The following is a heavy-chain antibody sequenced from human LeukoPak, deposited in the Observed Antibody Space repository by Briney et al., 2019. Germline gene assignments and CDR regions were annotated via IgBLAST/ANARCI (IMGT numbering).Heavy chain of an antibody. V-gene: IGHV3-23*01. CDR3: AQDLAWGAFDH. CDR1: GFTFSSYA. CDR2: ISPSGGGT. Sequence: GGSLTLSCAASGFTFSSYAMSWVRQAPGKGLEWVSGISPSGGGTYYADSVKGRFTISRDYSKNTLSLQMNSLRVEDTAVYYCAQDLAWGAFDHWGQGTVVSVPS. D-gene: IGHD7-27*01. J-gene: IGHJ4*02.